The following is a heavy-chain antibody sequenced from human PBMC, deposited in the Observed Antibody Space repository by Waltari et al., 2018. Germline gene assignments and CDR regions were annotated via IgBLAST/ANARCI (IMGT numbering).Heavy chain of an antibody. CDR3: ARARRDGYNFPFDI. CDR2: IYYSGST. V-gene: IGHV4-59*01. D-gene: IGHD5-12*01. J-gene: IGHJ3*02. CDR1: GGSISSYY. Sequence: QVQLQESGPGLVKPSETLSLTCTVSGGSISSYYWSWIRQPPGKGLEWIGYIYYSGSTNYNPSRKSRVTISVDTSKNQFSLKLSSVTAADTAVYYCARARRDGYNFPFDIWGQGTMVTVSS.